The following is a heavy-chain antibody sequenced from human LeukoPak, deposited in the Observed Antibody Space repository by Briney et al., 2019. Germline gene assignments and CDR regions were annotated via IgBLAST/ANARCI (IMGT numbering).Heavy chain of an antibody. Sequence: GGSLRLSCAASGFTFSSYNMYWVRQAPGKGLEWVSSITSSSSIYYADSVKGRFTISRDNAKSSLYLQMNSLRAEDTAVYYCVAGYCSGTSCSTFFGMDVWGQGTTVTVSS. V-gene: IGHV3-21*01. CDR3: VAGYCSGTSCSTFFGMDV. CDR1: GFTFSSYN. CDR2: ITSSSSI. J-gene: IGHJ6*02. D-gene: IGHD2-2*03.